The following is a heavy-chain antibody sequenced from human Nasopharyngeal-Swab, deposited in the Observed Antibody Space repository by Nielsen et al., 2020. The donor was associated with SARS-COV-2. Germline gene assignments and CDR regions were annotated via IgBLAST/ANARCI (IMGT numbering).Heavy chain of an antibody. Sequence: GSLRLSCAVSVGSFSANYWGWIRQPPGKGLEWIGEINHSGSTNYNPSLKSRVTISVDTSKSQFSLKLTSVTAADTSVYYCARGLSGVVPAPILGLGPYYYFYYMDVWGKGTTVTVSS. D-gene: IGHD2-2*01. J-gene: IGHJ6*03. CDR3: ARGLSGVVPAPILGLGPYYYFYYMDV. CDR2: INHSGST. V-gene: IGHV4-34*01. CDR1: VGSFSANY.